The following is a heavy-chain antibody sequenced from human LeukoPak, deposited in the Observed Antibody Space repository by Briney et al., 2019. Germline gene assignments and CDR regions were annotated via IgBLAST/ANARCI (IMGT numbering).Heavy chain of an antibody. D-gene: IGHD3-10*01. CDR2: IYYSGST. V-gene: IGHV4-39*01. Sequence: PAETLSLTCTVSGGSVSSSSYYWGWIRQPPGKGLEWIVSIYYSGSTYYNPSLKSRVTISVDTSKNQFSLKLSSVTAADTAVYYCASYSNYYGSGSYYTSVWGQGTLVTVSS. J-gene: IGHJ4*02. CDR3: ASYSNYYGSGSYYTSV. CDR1: GGSVSSSSYY.